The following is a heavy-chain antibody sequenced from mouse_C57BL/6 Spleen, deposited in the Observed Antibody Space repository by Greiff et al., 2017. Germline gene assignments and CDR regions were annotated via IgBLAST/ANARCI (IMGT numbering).Heavy chain of an antibody. CDR1: GYSFTGYY. Sequence: VQLQQSGPELVKPGASVKISCKASGYSFTGYYMNWVKQSPEKSLEWIGEINPSTGGTTYNQKFKAKATLTVDKSSSTAYMQLKSLTSEDSAVYYCARRDYGSSYGDYWGQGTTLTVSS. V-gene: IGHV1-42*01. D-gene: IGHD1-1*01. J-gene: IGHJ2*01. CDR3: ARRDYGSSYGDY. CDR2: INPSTGGT.